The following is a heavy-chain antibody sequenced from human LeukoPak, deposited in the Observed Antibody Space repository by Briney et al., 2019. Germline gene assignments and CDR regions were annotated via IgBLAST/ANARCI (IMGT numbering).Heavy chain of an antibody. CDR3: ARGTAMVRGVIGY. D-gene: IGHD3-10*01. V-gene: IGHV3-64*01. J-gene: IGHJ4*02. CDR2: ISSNGGST. CDR1: GFTFSSYA. Sequence: GGSLRLSCAASGFTFSSYAMHWVRQAPGKGLEYVSAISSNGGSTYYANSVKGRFTISRDNSKNTLYLQMGSLRAEDMAVYYCARGTAMVRGVIGYWGQGTLVTVSS.